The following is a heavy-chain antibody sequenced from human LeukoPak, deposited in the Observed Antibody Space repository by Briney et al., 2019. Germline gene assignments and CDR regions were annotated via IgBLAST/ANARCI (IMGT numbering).Heavy chain of an antibody. D-gene: IGHD6-19*01. CDR2: INPSAAST. CDR1: GYTFTTYT. V-gene: IGHV1-46*01. Sequence: ASVKVSCKASGYTFTTYTMHCVRQAPGQGLEWMGIINPSAASTSYAQKFQGRVTMTRDTSTSTVYMELSSLRSEDTAVYYCARSYSAVSGTLDYWGQGTLVTVSS. CDR3: ARSYSAVSGTLDY. J-gene: IGHJ4*02.